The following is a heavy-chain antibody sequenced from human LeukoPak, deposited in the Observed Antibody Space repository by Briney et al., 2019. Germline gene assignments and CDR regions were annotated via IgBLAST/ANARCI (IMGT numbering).Heavy chain of an antibody. J-gene: IGHJ5*02. V-gene: IGHV4-34*01. CDR2: INHSGST. D-gene: IGHD3-3*01. Sequence: SETLSLTCAVYGGSFSGYYWSWIRQPPGKGLEWIGEINHSGSTNYNPSLKSRVTISVDTSKNQFSLKLSPVTAADTAVYYCARGAIFWSGLFSWFDPWGQGTLVTVSS. CDR3: ARGAIFWSGLFSWFDP. CDR1: GGSFSGYY.